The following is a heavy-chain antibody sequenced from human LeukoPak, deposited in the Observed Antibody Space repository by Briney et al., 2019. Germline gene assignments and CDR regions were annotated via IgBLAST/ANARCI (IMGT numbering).Heavy chain of an antibody. CDR3: TRGDPDY. CDR1: GFTFSDYW. Sequence: GGSLRLSCAASGFTFSDYWMQWVRQAPGKGLEWVANINYHGNENYLLDSVKGPFTISRDNAKNSLFLQMNSLRVEDTAVYYCTRGDPDYWGLGTLVTVSS. V-gene: IGHV3-7*01. CDR2: INYHGNEN. J-gene: IGHJ4*02. D-gene: IGHD2-21*02.